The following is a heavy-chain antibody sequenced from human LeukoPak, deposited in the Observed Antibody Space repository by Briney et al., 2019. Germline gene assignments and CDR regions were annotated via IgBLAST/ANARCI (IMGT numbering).Heavy chain of an antibody. CDR1: GGSFSGYY. J-gene: IGHJ4*02. Sequence: SETLSLTCAVYGGSFSGYYWSWIRQPPGKGLEWIGEINHSGSTNYNPSLKSRVTISVDTSKNQFSLKLSSVTAADTAVYYCARGPDARGYSYGYSHWGQGTLVTVSS. D-gene: IGHD5-18*01. CDR2: INHSGST. V-gene: IGHV4-34*01. CDR3: ARGPDARGYSYGYSH.